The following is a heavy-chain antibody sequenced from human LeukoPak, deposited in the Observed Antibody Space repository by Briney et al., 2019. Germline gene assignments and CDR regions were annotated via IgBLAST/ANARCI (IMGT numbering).Heavy chain of an antibody. V-gene: IGHV1-2*02. D-gene: IGHD1-1*01. CDR3: ARGVMSNSYNDYFDY. CDR2: INPNSGGT. J-gene: IGHJ4*02. Sequence: ASVKVSCKASGYSFRDDYMHWVRQAPGQGLEWMGWINPNSGGTNYAQKFQDRVIMTSDTSISTASMELSSLRSDDTAVYYCARGVMSNSYNDYFDYWGQGTLVTVSS. CDR1: GYSFRDDY.